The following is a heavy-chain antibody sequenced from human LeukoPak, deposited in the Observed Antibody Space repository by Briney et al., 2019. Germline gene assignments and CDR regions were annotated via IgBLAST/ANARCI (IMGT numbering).Heavy chain of an antibody. D-gene: IGHD3-3*01. CDR3: ARQSSLYDVWSGAIDY. Sequence: KPSETLSLTCAVSGYSISSGYYWGWIRQPPGKGLEWIGSIYHSGSTYYNPSLKSRVTISVDTSKNQFSLKLSSVTAADTAVYYCARQSSLYDVWSGAIDYWGQGTLVTVSS. J-gene: IGHJ4*02. V-gene: IGHV4-38-2*01. CDR1: GYSISSGYY. CDR2: IYHSGST.